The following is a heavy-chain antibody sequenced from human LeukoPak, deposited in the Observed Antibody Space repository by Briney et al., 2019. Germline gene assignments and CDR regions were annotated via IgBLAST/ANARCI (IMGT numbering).Heavy chain of an antibody. D-gene: IGHD1-26*01. J-gene: IGHJ4*02. CDR2: IYYSGST. V-gene: IGHV4-59*13. Sequence: PSETLSVTCTVSGGSISSYYWSWIRQPPGKGLEWIGYIYYSGSTNYNPSLKSRVTISVDTSKNQFSLKLSSVTAADTAVYYCARRVGYEAVNYFDYWGQGTLVTVSS. CDR3: ARRVGYEAVNYFDY. CDR1: GGSISSYY.